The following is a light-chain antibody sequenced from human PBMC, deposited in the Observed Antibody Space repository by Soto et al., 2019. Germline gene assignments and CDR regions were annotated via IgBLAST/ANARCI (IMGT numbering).Light chain of an antibody. CDR2: LVS. CDR3: MPALQRPFN. Sequence: DIVMTQSPLSLPVTPGEPASISCRSSQSLLQSDGYHYLHWYLQKPGQSPQLVISLVSNRASGVLHWFSRSVSGTDFTLNISRVVAEDVGVYYCMPALQRPFNFGGGTTVDIK. V-gene: IGKV2-28*01. J-gene: IGKJ4*01. CDR1: QSLLQSDGYHY.